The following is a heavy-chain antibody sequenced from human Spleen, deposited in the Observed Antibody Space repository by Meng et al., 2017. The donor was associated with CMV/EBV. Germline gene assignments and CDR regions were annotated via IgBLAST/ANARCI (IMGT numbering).Heavy chain of an antibody. Sequence: ASVKVSCKASGYKFIDYHMHWVRQAPGQGLQWMGWINLKTGGTNFLQKFQGRVTMTRDTSISTAYMDLSRLRLDDTAVYYCARDTPSLSWYDDAFDIWGQGTMVTVSS. CDR3: ARDTPSLSWYDDAFDI. V-gene: IGHV1-2*02. J-gene: IGHJ3*02. CDR2: INLKTGGT. D-gene: IGHD6-13*01. CDR1: GYKFIDYH.